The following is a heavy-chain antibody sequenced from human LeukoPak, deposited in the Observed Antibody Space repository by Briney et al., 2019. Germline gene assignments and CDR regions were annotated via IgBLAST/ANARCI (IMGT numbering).Heavy chain of an antibody. CDR2: IYSGGRT. CDR1: GFNVSNNY. D-gene: IGHD4-17*01. J-gene: IGHJ4*02. CDR3: ARARDYGDYEY. V-gene: IGHV3-53*01. Sequence: GGSLRLSCAASGFNVSNNYMSWVRQAPGKGLEWVSAIYSGGRTYYADSVTGRFTISRDNSKNTLYLQMNSLRAEDTAVYYCARARDYGDYEYWGQGTLVTVSS.